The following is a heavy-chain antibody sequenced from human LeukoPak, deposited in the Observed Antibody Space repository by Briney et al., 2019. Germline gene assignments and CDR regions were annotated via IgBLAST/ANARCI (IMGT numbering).Heavy chain of an antibody. J-gene: IGHJ4*02. Sequence: KTSETLSLTCAVYGGSFSGYYWSWIRQPPGKGLEWIGKINHYGSTNYNPSLKSRVTISVDTSKNQFSLKLSSVTAADRAVYYCARGNYYYDSSGHQNYFDYWGQGTLATVSS. CDR3: ARGNYYYDSSGHQNYFDY. CDR2: INHYGST. D-gene: IGHD3-22*01. CDR1: GGSFSGYY. V-gene: IGHV4-34*01.